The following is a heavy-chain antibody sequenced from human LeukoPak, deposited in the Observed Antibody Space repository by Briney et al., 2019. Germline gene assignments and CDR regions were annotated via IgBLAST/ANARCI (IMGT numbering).Heavy chain of an antibody. J-gene: IGHJ4*02. Sequence: ASVKVSCKASGYTFTGHYMHWVRQAPGQGPEWMGWINPNSGGTDYPQKFQGRVTMSRDTSISTAYMELSRQRSDDTAVYYCARDQHIVVVPAASSCWGQGTLVTVSS. CDR3: ARDQHIVVVPAASSC. CDR2: INPNSGGT. V-gene: IGHV1-2*02. CDR1: GYTFTGHY. D-gene: IGHD2-2*01.